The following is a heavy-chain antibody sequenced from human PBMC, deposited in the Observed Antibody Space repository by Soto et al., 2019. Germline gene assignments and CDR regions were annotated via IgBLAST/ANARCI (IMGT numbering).Heavy chain of an antibody. J-gene: IGHJ4*02. D-gene: IGHD1-26*01. CDR2: IFDSGST. Sequence: SETLSLPCTVSGVSISDYYWSWIRQPPGMGLEWIGYIFDSGSTNYNPSLRGRVTISVDTSKNQFSLKLSSVTAADTAVYYCARDRSGSYYPSFFDYWGQGILVTVSS. CDR3: ARDRSGSYYPSFFDY. V-gene: IGHV4-59*01. CDR1: GVSISDYY.